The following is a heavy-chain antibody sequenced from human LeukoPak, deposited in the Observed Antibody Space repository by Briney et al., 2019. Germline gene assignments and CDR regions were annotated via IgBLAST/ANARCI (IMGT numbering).Heavy chain of an antibody. Sequence: GGSLRLSCAASGFTFSSYAMHWVRQAPGKGLEWVAFISSDGSNKYYADSVTGRFTVSRDNSKNTLYLQMNSLRVEDTAVYYCARYPDYYDTRGYSYWGQGTLVTVSS. CDR2: ISSDGSNK. J-gene: IGHJ4*02. V-gene: IGHV3-30*14. CDR3: ARYPDYYDTRGYSY. D-gene: IGHD3-22*01. CDR1: GFTFSSYA.